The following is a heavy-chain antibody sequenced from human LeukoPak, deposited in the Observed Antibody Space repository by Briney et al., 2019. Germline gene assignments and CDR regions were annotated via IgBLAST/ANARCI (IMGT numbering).Heavy chain of an antibody. D-gene: IGHD3-22*01. CDR3: AREYNSGPKQTDAFDI. V-gene: IGHV3-74*01. CDR2: ISGDEIWT. J-gene: IGHJ3*02. CDR1: GFTLSNHW. Sequence: PGGSLRLSCAASGFTLSNHWMDWARHAPGKGLVWVSRISGDEIWTSYADSVKGRFIISRDNAKDTLYLQMNSLRTEDTAVYYCAREYNSGPKQTDAFDIWGQGTMVTVSS.